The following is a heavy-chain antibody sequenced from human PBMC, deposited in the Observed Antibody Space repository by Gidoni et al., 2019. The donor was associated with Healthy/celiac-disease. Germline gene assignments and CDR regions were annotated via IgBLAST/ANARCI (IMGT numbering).Heavy chain of an antibody. D-gene: IGHD4-17*01. J-gene: IGHJ5*02. V-gene: IGHV4-34*01. CDR3: ARGRSYGDYPRENWFDP. Sequence: QVQLQQWGAGLLKPSETLSLTCAVYGGSFSGYYWSWIRQPPGKGLEWIGEINHSGSTNYNPSLKSRVTISVDTSKNQFSLKLSSVTAADTAVYYCARGRSYGDYPRENWFDPWGQGTLVTVSS. CDR1: GGSFSGYY. CDR2: INHSGST.